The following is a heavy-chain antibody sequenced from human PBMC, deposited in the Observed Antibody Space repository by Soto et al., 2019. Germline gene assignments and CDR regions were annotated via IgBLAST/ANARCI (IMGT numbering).Heavy chain of an antibody. CDR1: GSSINSSGYY. J-gene: IGHJ4*02. D-gene: IGHD3-3*02. CDR2: MFYGVST. Sequence: ETLSLTCTVSGSSINSSGYYWGWIRQPPGKGLEWIGSMFYGVSTYYNPSLKSRVTVSVDTSKNQFSLNLRSVTAADTAVYYCARLPSRHLVDYWGQGTLVP. CDR3: ARLPSRHLVDY. V-gene: IGHV4-39*01.